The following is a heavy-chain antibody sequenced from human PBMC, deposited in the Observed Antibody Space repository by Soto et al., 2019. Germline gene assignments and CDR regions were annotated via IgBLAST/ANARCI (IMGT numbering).Heavy chain of an antibody. Sequence: SVEVACKASGGTFSSYAISWVRQAPGQGLEWMGGIIPIFGTANYAQKFQGRVTITADESTSTAYMELSSLRSEDTAVYYCARTMVRGVYFDYWGQVPLVTFSS. CDR2: IIPIFGTA. CDR1: GGTFSSYA. J-gene: IGHJ4*02. V-gene: IGHV1-69*13. CDR3: ARTMVRGVYFDY. D-gene: IGHD3-10*01.